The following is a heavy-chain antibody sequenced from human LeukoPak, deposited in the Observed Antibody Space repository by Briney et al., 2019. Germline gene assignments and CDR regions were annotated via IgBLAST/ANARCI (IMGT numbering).Heavy chain of an antibody. V-gene: IGHV4-4*07. CDR2: IYTSGST. D-gene: IGHD3-3*01. Sequence: SETLSLTCTVSGGSISSYYWGWIRQPAGTGLEWIGRIYTSGSTNYNPSRKSRVTMSVATSKNQFSLKLSSATAADTAVYYCARETFRSGLNYFDYWGQGTLVTVSS. CDR3: ARETFRSGLNYFDY. J-gene: IGHJ4*02. CDR1: GGSISSYY.